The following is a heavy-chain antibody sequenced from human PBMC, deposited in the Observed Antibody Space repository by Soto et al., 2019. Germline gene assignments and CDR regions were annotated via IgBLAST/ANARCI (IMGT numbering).Heavy chain of an antibody. J-gene: IGHJ4*02. CDR1: DFAFRNYG. CDR3: VRGGSCLGGSCYQNLDFYGDYEGFDY. CDR2: KWYEGTNK. Sequence: QVQLVESGGGVVQPGGSLRLSCVASDFAFRNYGMHWVRQAQGKGLEWVALKWYEGTNKYYGDSVKGRFTVSRDNSKKTLYLQMNSLRADDTGVYYCVRGGSCLGGSCYQNLDFYGDYEGFDYWGQGTLVTVSS. V-gene: IGHV3-33*01. D-gene: IGHD4-17*01.